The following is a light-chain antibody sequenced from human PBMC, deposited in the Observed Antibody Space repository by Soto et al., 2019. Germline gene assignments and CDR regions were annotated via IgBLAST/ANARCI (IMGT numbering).Light chain of an antibody. CDR3: SLYSSGSSFV. J-gene: IGLJ1*01. CDR1: SSDVGGYNY. Sequence: QSALTQPPSASGSPGQSVTISCTGTSSDVGGYNYVSWYQQHPGKAPKLMIFEVNNRPSGIPDRFSGSMSGNTASLTISGLQAEDEADYYCSLYSSGSSFVFGTGTKLTVL. CDR2: EVN. V-gene: IGLV2-18*01.